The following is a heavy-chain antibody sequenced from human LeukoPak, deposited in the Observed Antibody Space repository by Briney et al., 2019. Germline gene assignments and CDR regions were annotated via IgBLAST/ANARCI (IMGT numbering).Heavy chain of an antibody. Sequence: ASVKVSCKASGYTFTSCYMHWVRQAPGQGLEWMGIINPSGGSTSYAQKFQGRVTMTRDTSTSTVYMELSSLRSEDTAVYYCARDGRIAVAGTVRNWFDPWGQGTLVTVSS. J-gene: IGHJ5*02. CDR3: ARDGRIAVAGTVRNWFDP. CDR1: GYTFTSCY. V-gene: IGHV1-46*01. D-gene: IGHD6-19*01. CDR2: INPSGGST.